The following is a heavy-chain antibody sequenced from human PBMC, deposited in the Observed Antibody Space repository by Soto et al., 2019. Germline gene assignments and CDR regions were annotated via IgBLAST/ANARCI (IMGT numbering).Heavy chain of an antibody. CDR1: GGSISSSSYY. Sequence: SGTLSLTCTVSGGSISSSSYYWGWIRQPPGKGLEWIGSIYYSGSTYYNPSLKSRVTISVDTSKNQFSLKLSSVTAADTAVYYRAGGIWGLDYWGQGTLVTVSS. CDR2: IYYSGST. D-gene: IGHD2-15*01. CDR3: AGGIWGLDY. J-gene: IGHJ4*02. V-gene: IGHV4-39*01.